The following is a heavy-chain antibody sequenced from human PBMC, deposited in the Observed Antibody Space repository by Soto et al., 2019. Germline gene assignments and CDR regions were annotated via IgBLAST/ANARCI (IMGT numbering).Heavy chain of an antibody. Sequence: QVQLVESGGGVVQPGRSLRLSCEASGFTFSSNGMHWVRQAPDKGLEWVAVISDDGSIKYYADSVKGRFTVSRDNSKTTLYLRMKRLRAEDTAVYYWAKGRRKQLVVGNWFDPWGQGTLVTVSS. D-gene: IGHD6-13*01. CDR2: ISDDGSIK. V-gene: IGHV3-30*18. CDR1: GFTFSSNG. J-gene: IGHJ5*02. CDR3: AKGRRKQLVVGNWFDP.